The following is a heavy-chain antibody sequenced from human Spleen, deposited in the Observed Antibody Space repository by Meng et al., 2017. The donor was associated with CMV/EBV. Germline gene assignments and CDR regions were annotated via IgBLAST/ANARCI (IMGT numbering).Heavy chain of an antibody. V-gene: IGHV3-66*01. CDR1: GISVWSNY. J-gene: IGHJ5*02. D-gene: IGHD3-22*01. Sequence: GESLKISCAASGISVWSNYMGWVRQAPGKGLEWVSVIYSGGIHSDGDTYYADSGKGRFTVSRDKSKNTLYLQMNSLRAEDTAVYYCAREVCSWSTRITMIVVAVNWFDPWGQGTLVTVSS. CDR3: AREVCSWSTRITMIVVAVNWFDP. CDR2: IYSGGIHSDGDT.